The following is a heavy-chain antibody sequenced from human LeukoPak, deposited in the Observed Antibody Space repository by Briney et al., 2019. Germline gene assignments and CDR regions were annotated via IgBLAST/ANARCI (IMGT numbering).Heavy chain of an antibody. Sequence: PSETLSLTCAVYGGSFGGYYWSWIRQPPGKGLEWIGEINHSGSTNYNPSLKSRVTMSVDTSKNQFSLKLSSVTAADTAVYYCARESPRYCSGGSCYSPPFDYWGQGTLVTVSS. CDR1: GGSFGGYY. CDR3: ARESPRYCSGGSCYSPPFDY. V-gene: IGHV4-34*01. CDR2: INHSGST. D-gene: IGHD2-15*01. J-gene: IGHJ4*02.